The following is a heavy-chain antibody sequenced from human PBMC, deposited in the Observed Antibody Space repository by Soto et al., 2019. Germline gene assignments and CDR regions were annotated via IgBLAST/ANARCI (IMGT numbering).Heavy chain of an antibody. Sequence: SETLSLTCAVYGGSFSGYYWSWIRQPPVKGLEWIGEINHSGSTNYNPSLKSRVTISVDTSKHQFALKLSPVTAAETAVYYCARDHHKKNYHYYYGMDVWGQGTTVTVS. CDR2: INHSGST. V-gene: IGHV4-34*01. J-gene: IGHJ6*02. CDR3: ARDHHKKNYHYYYGMDV. CDR1: GGSFSGYY.